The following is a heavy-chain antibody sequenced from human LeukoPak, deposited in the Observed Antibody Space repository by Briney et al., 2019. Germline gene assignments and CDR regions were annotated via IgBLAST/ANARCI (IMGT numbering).Heavy chain of an antibody. J-gene: IGHJ4*02. D-gene: IGHD3-9*01. CDR2: ISGSGGST. CDR3: AKMEPWVLRYFDWLSPQDFDY. Sequence: ETLSLTCTVSGGSINNYYRSWVRQAPGKGLEWVSAISGSGGSTYYADSVKGRFTISRDNSKNTLYLQMNSLRAEDTAVYYCAKMEPWVLRYFDWLSPQDFDYWGQGTLVTVSS. CDR1: GGSINNYY. V-gene: IGHV3-23*01.